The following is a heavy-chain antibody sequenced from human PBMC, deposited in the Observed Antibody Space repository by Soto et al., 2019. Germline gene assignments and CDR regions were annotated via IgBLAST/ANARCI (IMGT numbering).Heavy chain of an antibody. CDR3: ARVGYCSSTSCYTGGMDV. Sequence: EVQLVESGGGLVKPGGSLRLSCAASGFTFSSYSMNWVRQAPGKGLEWVSSISSSSSYIYYADSVKGRLTISRDNAKNSLYLQMNSLRAEDTAVYYCARVGYCSSTSCYTGGMDVWGQGTTVTVSS. J-gene: IGHJ6*02. D-gene: IGHD2-2*02. CDR2: ISSSSSYI. CDR1: GFTFSSYS. V-gene: IGHV3-21*01.